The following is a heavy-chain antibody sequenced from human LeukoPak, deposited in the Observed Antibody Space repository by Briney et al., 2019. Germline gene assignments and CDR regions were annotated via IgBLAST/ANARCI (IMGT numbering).Heavy chain of an antibody. Sequence: GASVKLSCKASGYTFTGYYMHWVRQAPGQGLEWMGWINPNSGGTNYAQKFQGRVTMTRDTSISTAYMELSRLRSDDTAVYYCARDDGGGDLQNHYDMDVWGQGTMVTVSS. CDR3: ARDDGGGDLQNHYDMDV. V-gene: IGHV1-2*02. J-gene: IGHJ6*02. D-gene: IGHD2-21*02. CDR2: INPNSGGT. CDR1: GYTFTGYY.